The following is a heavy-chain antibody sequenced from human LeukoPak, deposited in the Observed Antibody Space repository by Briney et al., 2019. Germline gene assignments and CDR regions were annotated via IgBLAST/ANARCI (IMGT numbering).Heavy chain of an antibody. CDR1: GYSFTSYW. CDR2: IDPSDSYT. J-gene: IGHJ4*02. CDR3: ARQDYYGSGSYYDY. D-gene: IGHD3-10*01. V-gene: IGHV5-10-1*01. Sequence: GDSLKISGKGSGYSFTSYWCSWGRQMPGKGLEWMGRIDPSDSYTNYSPSFKGHVTISADKSISTAYLQWSSLKVSDTAMYYCARQDYYGSGSYYDYWGQGTLVTVSS.